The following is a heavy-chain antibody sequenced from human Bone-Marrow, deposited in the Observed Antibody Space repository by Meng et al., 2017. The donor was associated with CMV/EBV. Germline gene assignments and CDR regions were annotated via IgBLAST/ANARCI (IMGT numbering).Heavy chain of an antibody. CDR2: INPNSGGT. D-gene: IGHD2-2*01. J-gene: IGHJ6*01. V-gene: IGHV1-2*02. Sequence: ASVKVSCKASGYTFTGYYMHWVRQAPGQGLEWMGWINPNSGGTNYAQKFQGRVTMTRDTSTSTVYMELSSLRSEDTAVYYCAGYSPPRDIVVVPATLQGRYYYGMDVWGQGNTVTVYS. CDR1: GYTFTGYY. CDR3: AGYSPPRDIVVVPATLQGRYYYGMDV.